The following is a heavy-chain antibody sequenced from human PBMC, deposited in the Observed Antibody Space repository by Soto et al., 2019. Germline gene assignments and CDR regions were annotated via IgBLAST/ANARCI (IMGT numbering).Heavy chain of an antibody. D-gene: IGHD5-12*01. CDR2: IFYTGIT. Sequence: QVQLQQSGPGLMKPSETLSLTCTVSGDSISSSYWSWFRQPPGKGLEYIGYIFYTGITNYNPSLKGRVTISMDTSKNQCSLNLNSVTAADTDVYYCAKGAGRDGYNTARGQGTLVTVSA. J-gene: IGHJ4*02. V-gene: IGHV4-59*01. CDR3: AKGAGRDGYNTA. CDR1: GDSISSSY.